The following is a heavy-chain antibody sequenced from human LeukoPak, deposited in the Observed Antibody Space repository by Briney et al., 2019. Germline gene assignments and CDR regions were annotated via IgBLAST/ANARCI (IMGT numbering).Heavy chain of an antibody. CDR1: GFTFSSYA. CDR2: TSGSGGST. D-gene: IGHD5-18*01. CDR3: AKSGGYSYVENFDY. Sequence: GGSLRLSCAASGFTFSSYAMNWFRQAPGKGLEWVSGTSGSGGSTFYADSVKGRFTMSRDNSKNTLYLQMNSLRAEDTAVYYCAKSGGYSYVENFDYWGQGTLVTVSS. V-gene: IGHV3-23*01. J-gene: IGHJ4*02.